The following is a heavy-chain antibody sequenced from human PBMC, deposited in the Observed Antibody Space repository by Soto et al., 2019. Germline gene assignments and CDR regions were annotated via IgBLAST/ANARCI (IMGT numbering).Heavy chain of an antibody. CDR2: IKQDGSEK. CDR1: GFTFSSYW. V-gene: IGHV3-7*03. D-gene: IGHD3-10*01. Sequence: EVQLVESGGGLVQPGGSLRLSCAASGFTFSSYWMSWVRQAPGKGLEWVANIKQDGSEKYYVDSVKGRFTISRVNAKNSLYLQMNSLRAEDTAVYYCARDRELLWFGELQIYFDYWGQGTLVTVSS. J-gene: IGHJ4*02. CDR3: ARDRELLWFGELQIYFDY.